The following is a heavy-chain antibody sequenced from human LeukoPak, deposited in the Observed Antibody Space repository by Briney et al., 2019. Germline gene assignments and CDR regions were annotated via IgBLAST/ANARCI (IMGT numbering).Heavy chain of an antibody. Sequence: GGTLTLSCSASGFAFSSYAMHCIRQSPGKGLEYVSAISSNGGSTYYADSVKGRFTISRDNSKNTLYLQMSSLRAEDTAVYYCVIASDMLGFDPWGQGTLVTVSS. CDR2: ISSNGGST. V-gene: IGHV3-64D*06. CDR1: GFAFSSYA. J-gene: IGHJ5*02. D-gene: IGHD3-10*02. CDR3: VIASDMLGFDP.